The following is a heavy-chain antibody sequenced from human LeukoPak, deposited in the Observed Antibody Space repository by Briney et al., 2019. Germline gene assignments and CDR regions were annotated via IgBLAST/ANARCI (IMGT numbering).Heavy chain of an antibody. D-gene: IGHD3-16*01. CDR2: ISYDGSNK. V-gene: IGHV3-30-3*01. CDR3: ARDYGDAFDL. CDR1: GFTFTNFE. J-gene: IGHJ3*01. Sequence: PGGSLRLSCAASGFTFTNFEMNWVRQAPGKGLEWVAVISYDGSNKYYADSVKGRFTISRDNSKNTLYLQMNSLRAEDTAVYYCARDYGDAFDLWGQGTMVTVSS.